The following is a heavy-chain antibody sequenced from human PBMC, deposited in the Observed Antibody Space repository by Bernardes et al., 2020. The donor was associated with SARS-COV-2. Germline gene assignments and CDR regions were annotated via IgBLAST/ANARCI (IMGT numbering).Heavy chain of an antibody. CDR2: ISWNSGSI. J-gene: IGHJ4*02. CDR3: AKDYETGELGIAVEGYCGH. CDR1: GFTFDDFA. V-gene: IGHV3-9*01. D-gene: IGHD6-19*01. Sequence: GGSLRLSCAASGFTFDDFAMHWVRHSPGKGLEWVSGISWNSGSIGYAASVKGRFTISRDNAKNSLYLQMNRLRPDDTALYYCAKDYETGELGIAVEGYCGHWGQGTLVTVSS.